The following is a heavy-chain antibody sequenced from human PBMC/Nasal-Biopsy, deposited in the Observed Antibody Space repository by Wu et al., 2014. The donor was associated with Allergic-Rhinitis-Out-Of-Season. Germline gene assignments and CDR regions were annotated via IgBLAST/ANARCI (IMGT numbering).Heavy chain of an antibody. CDR1: GFTFSDFY. CDR3: ARGLPAAQVGYFDP. V-gene: IGHV3-11*05. J-gene: IGHJ5*02. CDR2: ISTTSRYT. D-gene: IGHD2-2*01. Sequence: SCAASGFTFSDFYMSWIRQPPGKGLEWVSYISTTSRYTNYADSVKGRFTISRDNSKNTLYLQMNSLRAEDTAVYYCARGLPAAQVGYFDPWGQGTLVTVSS.